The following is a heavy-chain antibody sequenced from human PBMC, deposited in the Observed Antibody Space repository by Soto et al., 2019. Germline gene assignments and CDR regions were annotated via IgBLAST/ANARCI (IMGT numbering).Heavy chain of an antibody. Sequence: QVQLQESGPGLMNPSGTLSLTCAVSGGSITSNWWSWVRQPPGKGLEWIGEIHHSGSFNYNPSLRSRVTISIDKSKNQLSLKLTSVTAADTAVHYCVRNDWYRFEPWGQGTLVTVSS. CDR2: IHHSGSF. CDR3: VRNDWYRFEP. J-gene: IGHJ5*02. D-gene: IGHD3-9*01. CDR1: GGSITSNW. V-gene: IGHV4-4*02.